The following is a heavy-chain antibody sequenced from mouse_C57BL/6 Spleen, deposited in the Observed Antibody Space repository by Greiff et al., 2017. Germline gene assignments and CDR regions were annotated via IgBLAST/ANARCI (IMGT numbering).Heavy chain of an antibody. Sequence: VQLKESGPELVKPGASVKISCKASGYSFTGYYMNWVKQSPEKSLEWIGEINPSTGGTTYNQKFKAKATLTVDKSSSTAYMQLKSLTSEDSAVYYCARGAYYSNYDAMDYWGQGTSVTVSS. V-gene: IGHV1-42*01. CDR2: INPSTGGT. CDR1: GYSFTGYY. D-gene: IGHD2-5*01. CDR3: ARGAYYSNYDAMDY. J-gene: IGHJ4*01.